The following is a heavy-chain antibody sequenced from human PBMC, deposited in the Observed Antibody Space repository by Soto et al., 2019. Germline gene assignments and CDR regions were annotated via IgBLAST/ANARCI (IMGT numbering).Heavy chain of an antibody. D-gene: IGHD5-12*01. CDR2: IYYSGST. V-gene: IGHV4-31*03. CDR1: PGAVSSGSYY. Sequence: SETLSLTCTASPGAVSSGSYYWTWIRRRPGKGLEWIGYIYYSGSTYYSPSLKRRLSISLDTSKNQFSLRLSSVTAADTAMYYCARARLRAVYAFDIWGQGTMVTVSS. CDR3: ARARLRAVYAFDI. J-gene: IGHJ3*02.